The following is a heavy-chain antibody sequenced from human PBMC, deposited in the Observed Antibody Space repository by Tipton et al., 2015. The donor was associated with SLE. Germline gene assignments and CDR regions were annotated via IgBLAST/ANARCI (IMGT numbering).Heavy chain of an antibody. CDR1: GFIVGANY. V-gene: IGHV3-9*01. J-gene: IGHJ5*02. Sequence: SLRLSCAASGFIVGANYMTWVRQAPGKGLEWVSGISWSSRSLVYADSVTGRFTVSRDNTKNSLYLQMDSLTVEDTGVYYCVKGGCSTTNCYAGWFDTWGQGTLVTVSS. CDR3: VKGGCSTTNCYAGWFDT. CDR2: ISWSSRSL. D-gene: IGHD2-2*01.